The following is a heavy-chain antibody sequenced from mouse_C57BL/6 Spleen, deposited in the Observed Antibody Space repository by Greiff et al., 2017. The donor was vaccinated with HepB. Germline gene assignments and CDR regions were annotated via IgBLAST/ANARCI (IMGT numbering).Heavy chain of an antibody. CDR3: AIGIQLLRLGHYFDY. V-gene: IGHV1-74*01. CDR2: IHPSDSDT. D-gene: IGHD2-4*01. J-gene: IGHJ2*01. Sequence: KVSCKASGYTFTSYWMHWVKQRPGQGLEWIGRIHPSDSDTNYNQKFKGKATLTVDKSSSTAYMQLSSLTSEDSAVYYCAIGIQLLRLGHYFDYWGQGTTLTVSS. CDR1: GYTFTSYW.